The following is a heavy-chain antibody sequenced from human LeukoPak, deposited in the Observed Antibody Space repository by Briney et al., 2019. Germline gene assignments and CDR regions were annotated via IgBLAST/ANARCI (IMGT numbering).Heavy chain of an antibody. CDR2: INSDGSST. CDR3: ARAPVQYCGGDCDTFDI. D-gene: IGHD2-21*02. CDR1: GFTFSSYW. J-gene: IGHJ3*02. V-gene: IGHV3-74*01. Sequence: GGSLRLSCAASGFTFSSYWMHWVRQAPGKGLVWVSRINSDGSSTTYADSVKGRFTISRDNAKNTLYLQMNSLRAGDTAVFYCARAPVQYCGGDCDTFDIWGQGTTVTVYS.